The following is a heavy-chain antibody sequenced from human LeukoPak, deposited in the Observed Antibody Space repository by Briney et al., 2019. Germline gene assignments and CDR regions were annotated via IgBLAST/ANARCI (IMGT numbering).Heavy chain of an antibody. CDR2: ITSSGAYI. Sequence: GGSLRLSCAASGFTFNNYNMNWVRQAPGKALEWVSSITSSGAYIFYADSVKGRFTISRDNAKDSLYLQMNSLGPEDTAVYYCARDPYSGNYGNYYYYYMDVWGKGTTVTISS. V-gene: IGHV3-21*01. CDR3: ARDPYSGNYGNYYYYYMDV. J-gene: IGHJ6*03. CDR1: GFTFNNYN. D-gene: IGHD1-26*01.